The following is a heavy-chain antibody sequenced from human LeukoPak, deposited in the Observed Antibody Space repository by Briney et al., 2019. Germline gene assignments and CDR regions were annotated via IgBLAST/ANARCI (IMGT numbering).Heavy chain of an antibody. D-gene: IGHD3-22*01. V-gene: IGHV4-59*01. CDR3: ARVSRSYYDSSGYYINWFDP. Sequence: SETLSLTCTVSGGSISSYYWSWIRQPPGKGLEWIGYIYYSRSTNYNPSLKSRVTVSVDTSKNQFSLKLSSVTAADTAVYYCARVSRSYYDSSGYYINWFDPWGQGTLVTVSS. CDR2: IYYSRST. J-gene: IGHJ5*02. CDR1: GGSISSYY.